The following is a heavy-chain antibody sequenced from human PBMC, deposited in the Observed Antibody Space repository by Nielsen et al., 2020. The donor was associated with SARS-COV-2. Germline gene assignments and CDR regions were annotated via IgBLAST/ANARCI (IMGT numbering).Heavy chain of an antibody. V-gene: IGHV3-23*01. CDR3: ARDDPMAGIDQDYYGMDV. CDR2: ISGSGGSP. Sequence: GESLKISCAASGFTFTNYAMSWVRQAPGKGLEWVSAISGSGGSPYYADSVRGRITIFRDNAKNSLYLQMNSLRAEDTAVYYCARDDPMAGIDQDYYGMDVWGQGTTVTVSS. CDR1: GFTFTNYA. D-gene: IGHD6-19*01. J-gene: IGHJ6*02.